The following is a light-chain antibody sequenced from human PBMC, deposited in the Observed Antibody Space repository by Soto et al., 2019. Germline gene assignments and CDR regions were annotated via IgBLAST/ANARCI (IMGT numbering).Light chain of an antibody. V-gene: IGKV3-20*01. CDR3: QQYDESPI. CDR1: QSVSSNY. CDR2: GVS. Sequence: EIVLTQSPDTLSLSPGERASLSCRVSQSVSSNYLAWYQQTPAQAPRLLIYGVSTRATGIPDRFSGSGSGTDFTLTITRLEPEDFAVYWCQQYDESPIFGGGTKVELK. J-gene: IGKJ4*01.